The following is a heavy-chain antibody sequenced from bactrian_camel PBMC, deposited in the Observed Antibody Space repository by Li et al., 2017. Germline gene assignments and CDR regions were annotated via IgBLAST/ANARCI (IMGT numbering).Heavy chain of an antibody. J-gene: IGHJ6*01. CDR2: IISDHIT. D-gene: IGHD5*01. V-gene: IGHV3S55*01. CDR1: GYTYGSYC. Sequence: HVQLVESGGGSVQSGGSLRLSCAASGYTYGSYCMGWYRQAPGKERELVSSIISDHITYYADSVKGRFVISQGNAKNQDNVTVYLQMDSLKPEDTAMYYCAAMRSGGTCGSSFSMHSGGDFYYWGQGTQVTVS. CDR3: AAMRSGGTCGSSFSMHSGGDFYY.